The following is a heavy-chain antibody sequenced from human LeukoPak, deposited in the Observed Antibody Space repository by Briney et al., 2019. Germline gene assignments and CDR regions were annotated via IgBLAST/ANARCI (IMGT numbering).Heavy chain of an antibody. CDR2: IYYSGST. J-gene: IGHJ5*02. CDR1: GGSISSYY. V-gene: IGHV4-59*01. D-gene: IGHD6-19*01. CDR3: ARVEVGYSSGWYNWFDP. Sequence: SETLSLTCTVSGGSISSYYWSWIRQPPGKGLEWIGYIYYSGSTNYNPSLKSRVTISVDTSKNQFSLKLSSVTVADTAVYYCARVEVGYSSGWYNWFDPWDQGTLVTVSS.